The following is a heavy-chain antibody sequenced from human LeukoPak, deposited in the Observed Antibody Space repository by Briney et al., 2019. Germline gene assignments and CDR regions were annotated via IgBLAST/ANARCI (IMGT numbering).Heavy chain of an antibody. V-gene: IGHV3-9*01. CDR1: GFSVAVYS. J-gene: IGHJ4*02. D-gene: IGHD1-1*01. CDR3: ARTSTTGTHYFDY. CDR2: ISWYSGSS. Sequence: GRSLCPARAASGFSVAVYSMRSVRLAPGSGLGWLSGISWYSGSSGYEDSVNGLFTISRDNAKNPLYLQMNSLRAEDTALYYCARTSTTGTHYFDYWGQGTLVTVSS.